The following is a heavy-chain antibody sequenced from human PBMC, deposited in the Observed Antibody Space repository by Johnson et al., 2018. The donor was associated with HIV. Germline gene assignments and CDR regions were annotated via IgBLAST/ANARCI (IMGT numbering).Heavy chain of an antibody. D-gene: IGHD1-26*01. J-gene: IGHJ3*02. V-gene: IGHV3-13*01. CDR2: IGTAGDT. CDR3: AKDLAGGSYVVADAFDI. Sequence: DVQLVESGGGLVQPGGSLRLSCAASGFTFSSYDMHWVRQATGKGLEWVSAIGTAGDTYYPGSVQGRFTISRENAKNSLYLQMNSLRAEDTAVYYCAKDLAGGSYVVADAFDIWGQGTVVTVSS. CDR1: GFTFSSYD.